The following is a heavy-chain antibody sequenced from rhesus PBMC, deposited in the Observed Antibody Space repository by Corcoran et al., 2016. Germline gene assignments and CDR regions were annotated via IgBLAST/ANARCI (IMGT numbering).Heavy chain of an antibody. CDR3: ARLGVVGTPLWDY. Sequence: QVQLQESGPGVVKPSETLSLTGAASGGSISSSYGWSWIRQSPGKGLEWIRGIYGSGGSTEYNPSLKSRVTISIDTSKNQFSLKLSSVTAADTAVYYCARLGVVGTPLWDYWGQGVLVTVSS. V-gene: IGHV4-93*02. D-gene: IGHD1-44*01. CDR2: IYGSGGST. J-gene: IGHJ4*01. CDR1: GGSISSSYG.